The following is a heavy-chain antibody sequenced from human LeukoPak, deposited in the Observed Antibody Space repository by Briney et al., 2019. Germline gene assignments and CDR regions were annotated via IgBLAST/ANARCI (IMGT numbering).Heavy chain of an antibody. CDR1: GYTFTSYG. D-gene: IGHD3-10*01. V-gene: IGHV1-69*10. CDR3: VTGGAYRDAFDI. Sequence: SVKVSCKASGYTFTSYGISWVRQAPGQGLEWMGWIIPILSQVNYAQKFQGRVSITADESTSTAYMDLSSLRSEDTAVYYCVTGGAYRDAFDIWGQGTMVIVSS. J-gene: IGHJ3*02. CDR2: IIPILSQV.